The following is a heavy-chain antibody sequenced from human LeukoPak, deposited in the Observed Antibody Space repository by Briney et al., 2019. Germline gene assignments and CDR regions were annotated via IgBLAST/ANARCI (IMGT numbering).Heavy chain of an antibody. CDR2: ISHDGSNN. D-gene: IGHD2-15*01. Sequence: GRSLRLSCAASGFTFSRYGIHWVRQAPGKGLEWVAVISHDGSNNYYADSVKGRFTISRDNSKNTLYLQMISLRAEDTAVHYCAKDTCSGGSCYYYYGMDVWGQGTTVTVSS. J-gene: IGHJ6*02. CDR1: GFTFSRYG. CDR3: AKDTCSGGSCYYYYGMDV. V-gene: IGHV3-30*18.